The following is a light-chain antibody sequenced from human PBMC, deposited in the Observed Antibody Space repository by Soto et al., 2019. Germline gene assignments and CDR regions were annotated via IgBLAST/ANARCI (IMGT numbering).Light chain of an antibody. CDR3: AAWDGSLNVYV. CDR1: SSSIGSNS. V-gene: IGLV1-44*01. J-gene: IGLJ1*01. CDR2: TNS. Sequence: QSVLTQPPSASGTPGQRVTISCSGSSSSIGSNSVNWYQQLPRTAPKVLIYTNSQRPSGVPDRFSGSKSGTSASLATSGLQPEDEADYYCAAWDGSLNVYVFGTGTKLTVL.